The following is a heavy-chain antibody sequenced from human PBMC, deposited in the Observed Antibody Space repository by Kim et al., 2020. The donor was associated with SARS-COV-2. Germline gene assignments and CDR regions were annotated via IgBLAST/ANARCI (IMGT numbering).Heavy chain of an antibody. D-gene: IGHD3-10*01. Sequence: SVKVSCKASGGTFSSYAISWVRQAPGQGLEWMGGIIPIFGTANYAQKFQGRVTITADESTSTAHMELSSLRSEDTAVYYCAGLWFRELFPGYYYMDVWGKGTTVTVSS. CDR1: GGTFSSYA. V-gene: IGHV1-69*13. J-gene: IGHJ6*03. CDR3: AGLWFRELFPGYYYMDV. CDR2: IIPIFGTA.